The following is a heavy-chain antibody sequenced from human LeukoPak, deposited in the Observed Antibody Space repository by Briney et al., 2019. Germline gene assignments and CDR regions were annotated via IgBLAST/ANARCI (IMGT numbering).Heavy chain of an antibody. CDR3: ARCETVAAD. Sequence: GGSLRLSCAASGFDFDDFWMHWVRQPPGGGLVWVSRTNIDGSVTDYADSVKGRFTISRDNAKNTLYLQINSLRTDDTAVYFCARCETVAADWGRGTLVTVSS. J-gene: IGHJ4*02. CDR1: GFDFDDFW. V-gene: IGHV3-74*01. CDR2: TNIDGSVT. D-gene: IGHD6-19*01.